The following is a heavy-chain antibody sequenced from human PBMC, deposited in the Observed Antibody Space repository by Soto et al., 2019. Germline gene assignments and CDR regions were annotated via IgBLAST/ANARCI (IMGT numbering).Heavy chain of an antibody. CDR2: ISYDGSNK. Sequence: QVQLVESGGGLVQPGRSLRLSCAASGFTFSSYGMHWVRQAPGKGLEWVAVISYDGSNKYYADSVKGRITISRDNSKNPRYLQMNSLRAEDTGVFYCANEGTLCSSWYSVRRYYFHYWGQGTLVTVSS. V-gene: IGHV3-30*18. D-gene: IGHD6-13*01. CDR3: ANEGTLCSSWYSVRRYYFHY. J-gene: IGHJ4*02. CDR1: GFTFSSYG.